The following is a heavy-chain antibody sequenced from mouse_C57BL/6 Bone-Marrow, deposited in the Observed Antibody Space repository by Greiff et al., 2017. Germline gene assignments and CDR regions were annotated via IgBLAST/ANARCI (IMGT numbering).Heavy chain of an antibody. Sequence: VQLKESGPELVKPGASVKMSCKASGFTFTDYNMHWVKQSPGKSLEWIGYINPNNGGTSYTQKFKGKATLTVNKSSSTAYTELRRLTSEDSAVYYGARQIYDGYFLFDYWGQGTTLTVSA. CDR1: GFTFTDYN. CDR2: INPNNGGT. J-gene: IGHJ2*01. D-gene: IGHD2-3*01. V-gene: IGHV1-22*01. CDR3: ARQIYDGYFLFDY.